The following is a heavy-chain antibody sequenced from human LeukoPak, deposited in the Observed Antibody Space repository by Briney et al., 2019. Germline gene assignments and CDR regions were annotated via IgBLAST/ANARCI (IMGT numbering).Heavy chain of an antibody. Sequence: GGSLRLSCAASGFTFSSYSMSWVRQAPGKGLERVSSISSSSSYIYYADSVKGRFTISRDNAKNSLYLQMNSLRAEDTAVYYYARDPAEQLVRRRRYYGMDVWGQGTTVTVSS. J-gene: IGHJ6*02. V-gene: IGHV3-21*01. CDR3: ARDPAEQLVRRRRYYGMDV. CDR1: GFTFSSYS. D-gene: IGHD6-6*01. CDR2: ISSSSSYI.